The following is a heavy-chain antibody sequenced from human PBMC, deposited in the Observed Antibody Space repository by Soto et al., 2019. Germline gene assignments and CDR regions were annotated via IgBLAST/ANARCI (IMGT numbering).Heavy chain of an antibody. Sequence: ASVKVSCKASGYTFTGYYMHWVRQAPGQGLEWMGWINPNSGGTDYAQKFQGWVTMTRDTSISTAYMELSRLRSDDTAVYYCARAPSSGLTDYFDYWGQGTLVTVSS. CDR2: INPNSGGT. CDR3: ARAPSSGLTDYFDY. J-gene: IGHJ4*02. CDR1: GYTFTGYY. D-gene: IGHD6-19*01. V-gene: IGHV1-2*04.